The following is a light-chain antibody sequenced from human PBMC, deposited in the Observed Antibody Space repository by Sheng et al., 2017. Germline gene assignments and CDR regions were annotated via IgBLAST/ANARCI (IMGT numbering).Light chain of an antibody. CDR3: QVWDSSSDHRL. V-gene: IGLV3-21*01. Sequence: SYVLTQPPSVSVAPGKTARITCGGNNIGGKSVHWYQQKPGQAPVLXIYNDGDRPSGIPERFSGSNSGNTATLTISRVEAGDDADYYCQVWDSSSDHRLFGGGTKLTVL. CDR1: NIGGKS. J-gene: IGLJ3*02. CDR2: NDG.